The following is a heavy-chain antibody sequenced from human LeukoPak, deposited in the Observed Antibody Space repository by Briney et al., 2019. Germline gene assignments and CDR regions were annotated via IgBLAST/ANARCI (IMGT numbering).Heavy chain of an antibody. CDR1: GFTFSSYA. Sequence: GGSLRLSCAASGFTFSSYAMSWVRQAPGKGLEWVSAISGSGGSTYYADSVKGRFTISRDNAKNSLHLQMNSLRAEDTAVYYCAREGSVSLRGLSWGQGTLVTVSS. J-gene: IGHJ4*02. CDR3: AREGSVSLRGLS. D-gene: IGHD5/OR15-5a*01. V-gene: IGHV3-23*01. CDR2: ISGSGGST.